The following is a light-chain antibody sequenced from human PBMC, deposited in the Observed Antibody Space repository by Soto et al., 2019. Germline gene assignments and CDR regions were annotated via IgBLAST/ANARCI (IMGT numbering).Light chain of an antibody. Sequence: QSALTQPRSVSGSPGQSVTISCTGTSSDVGGYNYVSWYQQHPGKAPKLMIYDVSKRPSGVPDRFSGSKSGNTASLTISGLTAEEEADYYCCSYAGGDYVFGTGTQLTVL. CDR2: DVS. V-gene: IGLV2-11*01. CDR3: CSYAGGDYV. J-gene: IGLJ1*01. CDR1: SSDVGGYNY.